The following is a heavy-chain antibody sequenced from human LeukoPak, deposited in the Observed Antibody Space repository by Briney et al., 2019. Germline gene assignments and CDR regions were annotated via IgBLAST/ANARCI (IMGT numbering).Heavy chain of an antibody. CDR2: ISGSGGST. CDR3: AKDRATMVRGVIDSTDY. D-gene: IGHD3-10*01. Sequence: GGSLRLSCAASGFTFSSYAMSWVRQAPGKGLEWASAISGSGGSTYYADSVKGRFTISRDNSKNTLYLQMNSLRAEDTAVYYCAKDRATMVRGVIDSTDYWGQGTLVTVSS. J-gene: IGHJ4*02. CDR1: GFTFSSYA. V-gene: IGHV3-23*01.